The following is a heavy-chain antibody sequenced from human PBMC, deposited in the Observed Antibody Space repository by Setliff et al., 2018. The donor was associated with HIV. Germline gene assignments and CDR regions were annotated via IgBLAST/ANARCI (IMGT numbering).Heavy chain of an antibody. V-gene: IGHV1-18*04. D-gene: IGHD4-17*01. CDR1: GYTFTGYY. CDR2: ISTFNGNT. CDR3: ARVGHYVFDN. Sequence: ASVKVSCKASGYTFTGYYMHWVRQAPGQGLEWMAWISTFNGNTNYAQNFQGRVTLTTDTSTNTAYMELKSLRSDDTAVYYCARVGHYVFDNWGQGTLVTVSS. J-gene: IGHJ4*02.